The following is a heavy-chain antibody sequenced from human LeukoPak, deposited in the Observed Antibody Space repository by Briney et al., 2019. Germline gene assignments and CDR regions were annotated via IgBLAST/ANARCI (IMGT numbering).Heavy chain of an antibody. V-gene: IGHV4-39*01. CDR2: IYYSGST. D-gene: IGHD3-22*01. Sequence: SETLSLTCTVSGDSIASGSYYWGWIRQPPGKGLEWIGSIYYSGSTYSNPSLKSRVTISVDTSKNQFSLEVTSVTAADTAVYYCASHHDSSGYNWFDFWGQGTLVTVSS. CDR1: GDSIASGSYY. CDR3: ASHHDSSGYNWFDF. J-gene: IGHJ4*02.